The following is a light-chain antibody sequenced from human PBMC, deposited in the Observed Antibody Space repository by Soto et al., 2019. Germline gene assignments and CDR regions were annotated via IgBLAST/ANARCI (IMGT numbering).Light chain of an antibody. V-gene: IGKV3-20*01. Sequence: EILLTQSPGTLSLSPGERATLSCRASQSVSTRSLAWYQQKPGQAPRLLISGASSRAADIPDRFSGSGSGTDFTLTINRLEPEDFAVYYCQQYDSSHRTFGQGTKVDIK. CDR1: QSVSTRS. CDR2: GAS. CDR3: QQYDSSHRT. J-gene: IGKJ1*01.